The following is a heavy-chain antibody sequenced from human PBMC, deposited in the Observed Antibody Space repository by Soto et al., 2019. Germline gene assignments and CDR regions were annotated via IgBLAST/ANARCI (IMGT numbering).Heavy chain of an antibody. CDR1: GFTFSSYG. V-gene: IGHV3-30*18. CDR3: AKDGDSSGWYRYHYYYYGMDV. Sequence: PGGSLRFSCAASGFTFSSYGMHWVRQAPGKGLEWVAFISYDGSNKYYADSVKGRFTISRDNSKNTLYLQMNSLRAEDTAVYYCAKDGDSSGWYRYHYYYYGMDVWGQGTTVTVSS. CDR2: ISYDGSNK. D-gene: IGHD6-19*01. J-gene: IGHJ6*02.